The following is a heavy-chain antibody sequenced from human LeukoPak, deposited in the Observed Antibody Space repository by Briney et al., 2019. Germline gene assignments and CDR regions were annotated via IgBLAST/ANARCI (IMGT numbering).Heavy chain of an antibody. D-gene: IGHD3-10*01. CDR1: GFTFSTHA. CDR2: ISGGGGST. Sequence: PGGSLRLSCEASGFTFSTHAMTWVRQAPGKGLEWVSAISGGGGSTYYADSVKGRLTISRDNSKNTLYLQMNSLRAEDTAVYYCARDFNYYGSGRPYYYYYDMDVWGQGTTVTVSS. J-gene: IGHJ6*02. CDR3: ARDFNYYGSGRPYYYYYDMDV. V-gene: IGHV3-23*01.